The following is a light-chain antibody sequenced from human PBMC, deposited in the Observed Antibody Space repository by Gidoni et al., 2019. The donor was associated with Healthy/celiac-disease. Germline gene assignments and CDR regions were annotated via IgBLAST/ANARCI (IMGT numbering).Light chain of an antibody. CDR3: SSYAGSNNLGV. J-gene: IGLJ1*01. Sequence: QSSLTPPPSASGSPGQSVTISCTGTSSDVGGYNYVSWYQQHPGKAPNLMIYEVSKRPSGVPDRFSGSKSGNTASLTVSGLQAEDEADYYCSSYAGSNNLGVFGTGTKVTVL. CDR2: EVS. V-gene: IGLV2-8*01. CDR1: SSDVGGYNY.